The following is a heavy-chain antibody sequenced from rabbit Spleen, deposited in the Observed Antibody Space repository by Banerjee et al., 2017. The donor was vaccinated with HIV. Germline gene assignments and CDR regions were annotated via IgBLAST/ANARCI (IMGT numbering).Heavy chain of an antibody. Sequence: QQQLEESEGGLVKPGASLTLTCTASGFSFSSSYWICWVRQAPGKGLEWVACAYAGSSGSTYSATWAKGRFTISKTSSTTVTLQMTSLTAADTATYFCARDAAGREDFNLWGQGTLVTVS. J-gene: IGHJ4*01. CDR3: ARDAAGREDFNL. D-gene: IGHD4-2*01. V-gene: IGHV1S45*01. CDR2: AYAGSSGST. CDR1: GFSFSSSYW.